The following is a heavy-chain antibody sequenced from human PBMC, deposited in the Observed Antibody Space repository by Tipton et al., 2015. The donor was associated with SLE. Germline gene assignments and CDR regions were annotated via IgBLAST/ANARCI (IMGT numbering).Heavy chain of an antibody. CDR3: ATMRDKRGYGDY. CDR1: GFTFSSYA. Sequence: SLRLSCSASGFTFSSYAMHWVRQAPGKGLEWVSAISGSGGSTYYADSVKGRFTISRDNSKNTLYLQMNSLRAEDTAVYYCATMRDKRGYGDYWGQGTLVTVSS. D-gene: IGHD5-12*01. J-gene: IGHJ4*02. CDR2: ISGSGGST. V-gene: IGHV3-23*01.